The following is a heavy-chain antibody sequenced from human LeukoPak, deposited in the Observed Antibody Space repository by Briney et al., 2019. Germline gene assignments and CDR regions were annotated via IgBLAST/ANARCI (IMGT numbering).Heavy chain of an antibody. CDR2: ISGSGGST. Sequence: GGSLRLSCAASGFTFSSYAMSWVRQAPGKGLEWVSAISGSGGSTYYADSVKGRFTISRDNSKNTLYLQMNSLRAEDTAVYYCARVDVGLEWLPRRIYYYYMDVWGKGTTVTVSS. CDR3: ARVDVGLEWLPRRIYYYYMDV. J-gene: IGHJ6*03. V-gene: IGHV3-23*01. D-gene: IGHD3-3*01. CDR1: GFTFSSYA.